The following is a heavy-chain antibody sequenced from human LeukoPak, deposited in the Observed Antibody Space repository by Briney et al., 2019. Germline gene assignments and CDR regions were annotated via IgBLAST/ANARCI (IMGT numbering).Heavy chain of an antibody. CDR1: GYTYTSYG. J-gene: IGHJ4*02. V-gene: IGHV1-46*01. D-gene: IGHD3-16*02. CDR2: INPIGGTT. CDR3: ARYLYDYVWGSYRSPTLDY. Sequence: GASVKVSCKASGYTYTSYGISWVRQAPGQGLEWMGIINPIGGTTDYAQKFQGRVTMTRDTSTSTVYMELRSLRSDDTAVYYCARYLYDYVWGSYRSPTLDYWGQGTLVTVSS.